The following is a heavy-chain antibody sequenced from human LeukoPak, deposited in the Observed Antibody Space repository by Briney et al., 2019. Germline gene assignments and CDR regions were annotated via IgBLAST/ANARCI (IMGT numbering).Heavy chain of an antibody. CDR1: GYDSISTYY. Sequence: SETLSHTCSVSGYDSISTYYWNWIRQPPGKGLEWIGQIFYKGNTNYNPSLESRVTMSVDTSKNEFSLKLESMTAADTAVYYCARQGQRRNPWYYFDYWGQGALVTVSS. CDR2: IFYKGNT. J-gene: IGHJ4*02. CDR3: ARQGQRRNPWYYFDY. D-gene: IGHD1-1*01. V-gene: IGHV4-59*01.